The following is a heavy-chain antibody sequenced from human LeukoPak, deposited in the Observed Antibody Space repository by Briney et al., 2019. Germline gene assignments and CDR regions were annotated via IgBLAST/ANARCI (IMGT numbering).Heavy chain of an antibody. CDR2: IIPILGIA. CDR1: GGTFSSYT. J-gene: IGHJ4*02. Sequence: SVKVSCNASGGTFSSYTISWVRQAPGQGLEWMGRIIPILGIANYAQKFQGRVTITADKSTSTAYMELSSLRSEDTAVYYCARSDGIAAAGTEYFDYWGQGTLVTVSS. V-gene: IGHV1-69*02. CDR3: ARSDGIAAAGTEYFDY. D-gene: IGHD6-13*01.